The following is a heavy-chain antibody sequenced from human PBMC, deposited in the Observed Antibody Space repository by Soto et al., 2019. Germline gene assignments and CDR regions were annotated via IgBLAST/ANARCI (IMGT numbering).Heavy chain of an antibody. V-gene: IGHV4-61*01. CDR3: ARKDYDSRLDF. CDR2: VYYTGNT. Sequence: SETLSLTCTVSGDPVTSGSFYWSWIRQPPGKGLEWIGYVYYTGNTNNNPSLKSRVSISIDTSKNQFSLKLRSVTAADTAVYYCARKDYDSRLDFWGQGTLVTVSS. CDR1: GDPVTSGSFY. D-gene: IGHD3-22*01. J-gene: IGHJ4*02.